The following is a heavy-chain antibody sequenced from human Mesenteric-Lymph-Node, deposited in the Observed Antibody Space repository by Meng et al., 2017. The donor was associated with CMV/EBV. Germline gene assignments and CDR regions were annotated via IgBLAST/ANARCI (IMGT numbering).Heavy chain of an antibody. CDR1: GGTFSSYA. CDR2: IIPIFGTA. D-gene: IGHD2-2*01. CDR3: ARDVVVPAVGNWFDP. Sequence: SVKVSCKASGGTFSSYAISWVRQAPGQGLEWMGGIIPIFGTANYAQKFQGRVTITTDESTSTAYMELSSLRSEDTAVYYCARDVVVPAVGNWFDPWGQGTLVTVSS. V-gene: IGHV1-69*05. J-gene: IGHJ5*02.